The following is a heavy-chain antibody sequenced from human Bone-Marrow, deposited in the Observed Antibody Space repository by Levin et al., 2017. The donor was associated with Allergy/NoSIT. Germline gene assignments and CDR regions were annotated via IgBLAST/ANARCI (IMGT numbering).Heavy chain of an antibody. CDR3: ARARVGDYYFDS. CDR1: GFTFSDHY. CDR2: IRNKANTYTT. D-gene: IGHD2-21*02. Sequence: GGSLRLSCAASGFTFSDHYMDWVRQAPGMGLEWVGRIRNKANTYTTEYGASVKGRFTISRDDSKNTFYLQLNSLKTDDTAVYFCARARVGDYYFDSWGQGTLVTVSS. V-gene: IGHV3-72*01. J-gene: IGHJ4*02.